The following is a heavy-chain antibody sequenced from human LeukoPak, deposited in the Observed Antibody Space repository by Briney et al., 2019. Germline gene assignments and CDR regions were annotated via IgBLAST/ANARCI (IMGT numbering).Heavy chain of an antibody. V-gene: IGHV3-48*01. D-gene: IGHD2-2*01. CDR3: AKSGPIVVVPAAISY. CDR2: ISSSSSTI. CDR1: GFTFGSNG. J-gene: IGHJ4*02. Sequence: GGSLRLSCAASGFTFGSNGMNWVRQAPGKGLEWISYISSSSSTIYYADSVKGRFTISRDNSKNTLYLQMNSLRAEDTAVYYCAKSGPIVVVPAAISYWGQGTLVTVSS.